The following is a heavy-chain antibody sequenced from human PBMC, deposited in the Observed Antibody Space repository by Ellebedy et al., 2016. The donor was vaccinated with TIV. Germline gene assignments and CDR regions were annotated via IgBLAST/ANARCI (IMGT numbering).Heavy chain of an antibody. J-gene: IGHJ4*02. Sequence: GESLKISCAASGFTFSNYWKSWVRQAPGKGLEWVSNIKQDGSETYYVDSVKGRFTISRDNAKNSLYLQMNSLRADDTAVYYCARGGNHFFGHWGQGNLVTVSS. D-gene: IGHD4-23*01. V-gene: IGHV3-7*01. CDR3: ARGGNHFFGH. CDR2: IKQDGSET. CDR1: GFTFSNYW.